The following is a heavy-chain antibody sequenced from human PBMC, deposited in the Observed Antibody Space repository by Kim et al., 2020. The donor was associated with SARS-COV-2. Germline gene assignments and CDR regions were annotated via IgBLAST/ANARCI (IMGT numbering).Heavy chain of an antibody. Sequence: VSVKVSCKVSGYTLTELSMHWVRQAPGKGLEWMGGFDPEDGETIYAQKFQGRVTMTEDTSTDTAYMELSSLRSEDTAVYYCATGIAASGYYYYYGMDVWGQGTTVTVSS. CDR1: GYTLTELS. D-gene: IGHD6-13*01. CDR2: FDPEDGET. CDR3: ATGIAASGYYYYYGMDV. V-gene: IGHV1-24*01. J-gene: IGHJ6*02.